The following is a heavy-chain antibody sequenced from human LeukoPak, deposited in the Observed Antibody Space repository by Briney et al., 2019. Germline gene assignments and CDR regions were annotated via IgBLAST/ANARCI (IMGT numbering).Heavy chain of an antibody. CDR3: ATSSSSDYCDY. CDR1: GYTFTGYY. Sequence: ASVKVSCKASGYTFTGYYMHWVRPAPGQGLEWMGWINPNSGGTNYAQKFQGRVIMTRDPSISTAYMELSRLRSDDTAVYFCATSSSSDYCDYWGQGTLVTVSS. V-gene: IGHV1-2*02. CDR2: INPNSGGT. D-gene: IGHD6-6*01. J-gene: IGHJ4*02.